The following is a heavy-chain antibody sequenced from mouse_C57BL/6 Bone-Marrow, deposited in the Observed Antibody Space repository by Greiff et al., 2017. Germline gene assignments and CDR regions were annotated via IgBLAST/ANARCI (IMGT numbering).Heavy chain of an antibody. J-gene: IGHJ2*01. CDR1: GYTFTNYW. V-gene: IGHV1-63*01. CDR3: AREVDGYHY. D-gene: IGHD2-3*01. CDR2: IYPGGGYT. Sequence: QVQLQQSGAELVRPGTSVKMSCKASGYTFTNYWIGWAKQRPGHGLEWIGDIYPGGGYTNYNEKFKGKATLTADKSSSTAYLQVSSLTSEDSAIYYCAREVDGYHYWGQGTTLTVSS.